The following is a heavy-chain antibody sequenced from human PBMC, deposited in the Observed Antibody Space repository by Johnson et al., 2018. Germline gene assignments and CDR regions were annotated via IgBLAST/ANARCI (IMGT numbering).Heavy chain of an antibody. CDR2: ISYDGSNK. J-gene: IGHJ1*01. Sequence: QVQLVECGGGVVQPGRSRRLSCVVSGFTFRSFGMNWVRQAPGKGLEWVAVISYDGSNKYYADSVKGRFTISRDNSKNTLYLQMNSLRAEDTAVYYCAPVIAVPGTLDFQHWGQGTLVIVSS. V-gene: IGHV3-30*03. CDR3: APVIAVPGTLDFQH. D-gene: IGHD6-19*01. CDR1: GFTFRSFG.